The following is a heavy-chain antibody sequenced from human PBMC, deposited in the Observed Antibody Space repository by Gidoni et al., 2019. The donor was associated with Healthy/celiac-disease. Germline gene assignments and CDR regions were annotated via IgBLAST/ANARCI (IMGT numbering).Heavy chain of an antibody. J-gene: IGHJ6*02. CDR3: ARAPSTVTTEDYYYGMDV. CDR2: ITAYNGNT. Sequence: VQLVQSGAEVKKPGASVTVSCKASAYTFTSYGISWVRQALGQWLEWMGWITAYNGNTNYAQKLQGRVTMTTDTSASTAYRELRSLRSDDAAVYYCARAPSTVTTEDYYYGMDVWGQGTTVNVSS. D-gene: IGHD4-17*01. V-gene: IGHV1-18*01. CDR1: AYTFTSYG.